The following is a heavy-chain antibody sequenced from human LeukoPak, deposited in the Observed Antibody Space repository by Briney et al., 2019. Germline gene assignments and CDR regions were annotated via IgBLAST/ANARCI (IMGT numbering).Heavy chain of an antibody. D-gene: IGHD3-9*01. CDR3: AREYYDILTGYSSHDY. CDR2: IKQDGSEK. CDR1: GFTFSSYW. Sequence: GGSLRLSCAASGFTFSSYWMSWVRQAPGKGLEWVANIKQDGSEKYYVDSVKGRFTISRDNAKNSLYLQMNSLRAEDTAVCYCAREYYDILTGYSSHDYWGQGTLVTVSS. V-gene: IGHV3-7*01. J-gene: IGHJ4*02.